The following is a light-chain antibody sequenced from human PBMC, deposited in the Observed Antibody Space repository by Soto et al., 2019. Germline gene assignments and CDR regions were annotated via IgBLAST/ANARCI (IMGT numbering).Light chain of an antibody. CDR3: QKYGGSPRT. CDR1: QSVSSN. V-gene: IGKV3-15*01. J-gene: IGKJ1*01. Sequence: EIVMTQSPATLSVSPGERATVSCRASQSVSSNLAWYQQKTGQAPRLLIYGESTRATGIPDRLSGSGSGTEFTLTISRLEPEDFAVYYCQKYGGSPRTFGQGTKVDIK. CDR2: GES.